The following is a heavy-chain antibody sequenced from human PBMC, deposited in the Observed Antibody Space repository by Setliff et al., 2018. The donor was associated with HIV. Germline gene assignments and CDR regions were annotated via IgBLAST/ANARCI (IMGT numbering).Heavy chain of an antibody. D-gene: IGHD3-3*01. J-gene: IGHJ6*03. CDR3: ARLAYYDFWNGYSYYVDV. CDR1: EFTVSSNY. CDR2: IYSGGST. V-gene: IGHV3-66*02. Sequence: PGGSLRLSCAASEFTVSSNYMSWVRQAPGKGLEWVSVIYSGGSTYYTDSVKGRFTISRDNSKNTLYLQMNSLRAEDTAVYYCARLAYYDFWNGYSYYVDVWGKGTTVTVSS.